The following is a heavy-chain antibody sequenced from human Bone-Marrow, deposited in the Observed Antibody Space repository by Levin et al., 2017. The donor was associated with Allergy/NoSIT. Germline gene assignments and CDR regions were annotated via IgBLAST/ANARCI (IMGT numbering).Heavy chain of an antibody. Sequence: GGSLRLSCAASGFMFSSYAMHWVRQAPGKGLEWVAVISYDGSNKYYADSVKGRFTISRDNSKNTLYLQMNSLRPEDTAVYYCARDRIGYNWFDPWGQGTLVTVSS. V-gene: IGHV3-30-3*01. J-gene: IGHJ5*02. D-gene: IGHD2-15*01. CDR2: ISYDGSNK. CDR3: ARDRIGYNWFDP. CDR1: GFMFSSYA.